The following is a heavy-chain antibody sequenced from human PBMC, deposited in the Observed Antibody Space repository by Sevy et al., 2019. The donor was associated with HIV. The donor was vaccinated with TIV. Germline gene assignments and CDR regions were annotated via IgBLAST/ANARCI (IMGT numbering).Heavy chain of an antibody. J-gene: IGHJ6*02. Sequence: ASVKVSCKASGYTFTSYDINWVRQATGQGLEWMGWMNPNSGNTGYAKRFQGRVIMTRNTSITTAYMELSSLKSEDTAAYYCAKGYYGFWSGYYYGMDVWGQGTTVTVSS. CDR3: AKGYYGFWSGYYYGMDV. V-gene: IGHV1-8*01. D-gene: IGHD3-3*01. CDR2: MNPNSGNT. CDR1: GYTFTSYD.